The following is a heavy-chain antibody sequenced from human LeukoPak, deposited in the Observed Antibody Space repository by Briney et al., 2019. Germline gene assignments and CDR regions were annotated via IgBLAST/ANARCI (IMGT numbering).Heavy chain of an antibody. J-gene: IGHJ5*02. CDR2: ISSSSGTL. D-gene: IGHD4-23*01. V-gene: IGHV3-48*02. CDR3: VRDRAGGNSVWFDP. Sequence: GGSLRLSCAASGFTFGTTAMSWVRQVPGKGLELISFISSSSGTLYYADSVKGRFTISRDNAKNSLYLQMNSLRDEDTAVYYCVRDRAGGNSVWFDPWGQGTLVTVSS. CDR1: GFTFGTTA.